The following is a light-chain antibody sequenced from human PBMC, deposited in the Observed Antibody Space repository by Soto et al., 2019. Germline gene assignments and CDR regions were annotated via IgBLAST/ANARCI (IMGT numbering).Light chain of an antibody. V-gene: IGKV1-5*03. CDR3: RQYNSYSPWT. J-gene: IGKJ1*01. Sequence: DIQMTQSPSTLSASVGDRVTITCRASQSISSWLAWYQQKPGKAPKLLIYKASSLESGVPSRFSGSGSGTEFTLAISSLQPDDFATYCCRQYNSYSPWTFGQGTKVEIK. CDR1: QSISSW. CDR2: KAS.